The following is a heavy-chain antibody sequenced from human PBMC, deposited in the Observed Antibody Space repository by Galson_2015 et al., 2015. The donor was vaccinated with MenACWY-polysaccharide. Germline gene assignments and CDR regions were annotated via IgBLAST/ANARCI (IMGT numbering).Heavy chain of an antibody. CDR3: ARAGIGTVGRRAFDI. CDR1: GFVFDDHA. CDR2: ISRKSNDI. Sequence: LRLSCAASGFVFDDHAMHWVRQAPGRGLEWVSGISRKSNDIGYADSVRGRFSTTRDNAKNSLYLQLNSLRVEDTALYYCARAGIGTVGRRAFDIWGKGTIVTVSS. V-gene: IGHV3-9*01. D-gene: IGHD6-13*01. J-gene: IGHJ3*02.